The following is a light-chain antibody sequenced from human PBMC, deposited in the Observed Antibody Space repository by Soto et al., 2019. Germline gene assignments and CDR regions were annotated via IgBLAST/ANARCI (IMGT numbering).Light chain of an antibody. CDR3: AAWDDSLSKV. Sequence: QSVLTQPPSASGTPGQRVTISCSGSSSNIGSNYVYWYQQLPGTAPKLLIYSNNQRPSGVPDRFSGSKSGTSASLAISGLRSEDEADYYCAAWDDSLSKVFGTGTNV. J-gene: IGLJ1*01. CDR2: SNN. V-gene: IGLV1-47*02. CDR1: SSNIGSNY.